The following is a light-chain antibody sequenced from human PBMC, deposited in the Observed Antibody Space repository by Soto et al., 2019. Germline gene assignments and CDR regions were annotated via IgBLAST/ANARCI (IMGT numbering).Light chain of an antibody. CDR2: DAS. CDR3: QQRSNWQIT. J-gene: IGKJ5*01. CDR1: QSVSSSY. V-gene: IGKV3D-20*02. Sequence: EIVLTQSPGTLSLSPGERATLSCRASQSVSSSYLAWYQQKPGQAPRLLIYDASSRATGIPDRFSGSGSGTDFTLTISSLEPDDFAVYYCQQRSNWQITFGQGTRLEI.